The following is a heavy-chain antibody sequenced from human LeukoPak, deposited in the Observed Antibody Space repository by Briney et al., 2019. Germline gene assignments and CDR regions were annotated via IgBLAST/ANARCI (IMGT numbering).Heavy chain of an antibody. Sequence: ASVKVSCKASGGTFSGYAISWVRQAPGQGLEWMGRIIPILGIANYAQKFQGRVTITADKSTSTAYMELSSLRSEDTAVYYCALWSGYSEVYYYYGMDVWGQGTTVTVSS. D-gene: IGHD3-3*01. J-gene: IGHJ6*02. CDR1: GGTFSGYA. CDR3: ALWSGYSEVYYYYGMDV. V-gene: IGHV1-69*04. CDR2: IIPILGIA.